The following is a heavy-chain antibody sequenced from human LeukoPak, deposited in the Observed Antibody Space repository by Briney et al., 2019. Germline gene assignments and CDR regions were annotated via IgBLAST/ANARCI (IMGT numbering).Heavy chain of an antibody. CDR3: AKGTADPTDGYYYGMDV. D-gene: IGHD1-1*01. CDR2: ISYDGSNK. Sequence: PGGSLRLSCAASGFTFSSYGMHWVRQAPGKGLEWVAVISYDGSNKYYADSVKGRFTISRDNSKNTLYLQMNSLRAEDTAVYYCAKGTADPTDGYYYGMDVWGQGTTVTVSS. CDR1: GFTFSSYG. V-gene: IGHV3-30*18. J-gene: IGHJ6*02.